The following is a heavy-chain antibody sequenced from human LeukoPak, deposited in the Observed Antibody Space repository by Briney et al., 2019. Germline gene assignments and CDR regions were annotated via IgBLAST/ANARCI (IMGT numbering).Heavy chain of an antibody. CDR2: IHTSGTT. D-gene: IGHD4-23*01. Sequence: SETLSLTCTVSVGAMSSYYWGFIRQSAGTGLEWLGRIHTSGTTWYNASLKSRVTLSVDESKNQFSLRPASVTGADKGANHCAGEDSYAGGGRNWFDPWGQGTLVTVSS. CDR1: VGAMSSYY. V-gene: IGHV4-4*07. J-gene: IGHJ5*02. CDR3: AGEDSYAGGGRNWFDP.